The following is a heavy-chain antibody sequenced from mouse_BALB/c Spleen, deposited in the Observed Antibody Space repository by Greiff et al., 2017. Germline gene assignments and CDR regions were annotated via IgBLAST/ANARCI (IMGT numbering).Heavy chain of an antibody. J-gene: IGHJ4*01. Sequence: EVQLQESGGGLVQPGGSMKLSCVASGFTFSNYWMNWVRQSPEKGLEWVAEIRLKSNNYATHYAESVKGRFTISRDDSKSSVYLQMNNLRAEDTGIYYCTGAIYYVNYGYAMDYWGQGTSVTVSS. D-gene: IGHD2-1*01. V-gene: IGHV6-6*02. CDR2: IRLKSNNYAT. CDR3: TGAIYYVNYGYAMDY. CDR1: GFTFSNYW.